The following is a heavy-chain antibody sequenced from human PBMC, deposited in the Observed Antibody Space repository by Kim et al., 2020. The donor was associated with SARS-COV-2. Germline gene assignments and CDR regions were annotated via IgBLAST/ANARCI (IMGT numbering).Heavy chain of an antibody. J-gene: IGHJ6*02. CDR1: GFTFSDYY. V-gene: IGHV3-11*04. Sequence: GGSLRLSCAASGFTFSDYYMSWIRQAPGKGLEWVSYISSSGSTIYYADSVKGRFTISRDNAKNSLYLQMNSLRAEDTAVYYCARDSPAAGIISNYYYGMDVWGQGTTVTVSS. CDR3: ARDSPAAGIISNYYYGMDV. D-gene: IGHD6-13*01. CDR2: ISSSGSTI.